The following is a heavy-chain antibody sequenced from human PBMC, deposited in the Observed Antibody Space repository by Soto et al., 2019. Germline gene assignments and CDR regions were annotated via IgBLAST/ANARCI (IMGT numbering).Heavy chain of an antibody. V-gene: IGHV2-5*02. Sequence: SGPTLVNPTQTLTLTCTFSGFSLSTSGLGVGWIRQPPGKALEWLALIYWDDDKRYSPSLKSRLTITKDTSKNQVVLTMTNMDPVDTATYYCARRKVVVPAAITGWFDPWGQGTLVTVSS. J-gene: IGHJ5*02. CDR1: GFSLSTSGLG. CDR2: IYWDDDK. CDR3: ARRKVVVPAAITGWFDP. D-gene: IGHD2-2*01.